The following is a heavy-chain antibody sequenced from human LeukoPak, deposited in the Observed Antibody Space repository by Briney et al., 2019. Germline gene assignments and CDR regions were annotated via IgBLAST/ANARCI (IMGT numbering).Heavy chain of an antibody. Sequence: ASVKVSCKASGFVFTSYGFTWVRQAPGQGLGWMGWISANDGKTHYSEKHQGRVTMSTDTVTSTAYMELRSLRSDDTAVYYCARELHVERDDYWGQGTLVTVSS. CDR2: ISANDGKT. CDR3: ARELHVERDDY. D-gene: IGHD1-1*01. J-gene: IGHJ4*02. V-gene: IGHV1-18*01. CDR1: GFVFTSYG.